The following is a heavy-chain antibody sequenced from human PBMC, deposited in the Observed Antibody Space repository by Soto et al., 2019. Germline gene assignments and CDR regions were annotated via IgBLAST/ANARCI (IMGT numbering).Heavy chain of an antibody. CDR2: IYYSGST. V-gene: IGHV4-39*01. CDR1: GGSISSSSYY. J-gene: IGHJ4*02. Sequence: LSLTCTVSGGSISSSSYYWGWIRQPPGKGLEWIGSIYYSGSTYYNPSLKSRVTISVDTSKNQFSLKLSSVTAADTAVYYCARLHDYGDFDYWGQGTLVTVSS. CDR3: ARLHDYGDFDY. D-gene: IGHD4-17*01.